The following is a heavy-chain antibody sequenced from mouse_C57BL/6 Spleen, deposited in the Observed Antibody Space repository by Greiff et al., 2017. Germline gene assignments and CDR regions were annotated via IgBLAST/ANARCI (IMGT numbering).Heavy chain of an antibody. CDR2: ISSGSSTI. CDR3: AYGSSLSYAMDY. V-gene: IGHV5-17*01. D-gene: IGHD1-1*01. J-gene: IGHJ4*01. CDR1: GFTFSDYG. Sequence: DVKLVESGGGLVKPGGSLKLSCAASGFTFSDYGMHWVRQAPEKGLEWVAYISSGSSTIYYAATVKGRFTISRDNAKNTLFLQMTSLRSEDTAMYYCAYGSSLSYAMDYWGQGTSVTVSS.